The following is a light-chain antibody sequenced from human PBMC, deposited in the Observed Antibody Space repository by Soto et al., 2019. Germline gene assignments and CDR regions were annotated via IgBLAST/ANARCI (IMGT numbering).Light chain of an antibody. V-gene: IGKV1-9*01. Sequence: DIQLTQSPSFLSASVGDRVTITCRASQGISNYLAWYQQRPGKAPKLLIYAASTLQTGVPSRFSGSGSGTEFTLTISSLQPEDFATYHCQQLTSYPRSTFGQGTRLDIK. CDR1: QGISNY. CDR3: QQLTSYPRST. CDR2: AAS. J-gene: IGKJ5*01.